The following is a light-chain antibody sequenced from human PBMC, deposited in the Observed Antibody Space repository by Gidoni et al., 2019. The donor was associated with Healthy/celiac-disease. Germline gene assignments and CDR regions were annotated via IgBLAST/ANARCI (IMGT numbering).Light chain of an antibody. J-gene: IGKJ3*01. V-gene: IGKV3-20*01. CDR3: HQYGSSPFT. Sequence: EIVLTQSPGTLSLSPGERATLPCRASQSVTSSQLAWYQQTPGQSPRFLIYGASARAPDTPDRFSGSGSGRDFTLTISRLEPEDFGVYYCHQYGSSPFTFGPGTKLDIK. CDR2: GAS. CDR1: QSVTSSQ.